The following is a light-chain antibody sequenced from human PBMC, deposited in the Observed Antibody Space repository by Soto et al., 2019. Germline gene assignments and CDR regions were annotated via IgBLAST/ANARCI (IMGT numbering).Light chain of an antibody. Sequence: DIVMTQSPLSLPVTPGEPASISCRSSQSLLHSNGYNYLDWYLQKPGQPPQLLISLGSNRASGVPDMFSCIGSGTDFTLKIITVEAEDVGVYYCMQTLQTPVTFGGGTKVEIK. CDR1: QSLLHSNGYNY. V-gene: IGKV2-28*01. J-gene: IGKJ4*01. CDR2: LGS. CDR3: MQTLQTPVT.